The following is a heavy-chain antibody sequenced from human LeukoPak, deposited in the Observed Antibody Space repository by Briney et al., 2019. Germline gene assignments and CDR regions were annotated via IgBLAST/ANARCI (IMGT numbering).Heavy chain of an antibody. CDR3: ASSSEATVTPIKSYLQY. CDR2: VYYRGST. CDR1: GGSISTNTYY. J-gene: IGHJ1*01. D-gene: IGHD5-12*01. Sequence: SETLSLTCTVSGGSISTNTYYWAWIRQPPGKGLEWIGSVYYRGSTYYNPSLGSRVTVSMDTSKNQFSLKMSSVTAADTAMYYCASSSEATVTPIKSYLQYWGQGTLVTVSS. V-gene: IGHV4-39*01.